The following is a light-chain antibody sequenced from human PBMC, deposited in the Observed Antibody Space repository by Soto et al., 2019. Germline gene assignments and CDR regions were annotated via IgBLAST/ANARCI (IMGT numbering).Light chain of an antibody. CDR2: GNS. CDR3: QSYDSSLSGSV. CDR1: SSNIGAGYH. V-gene: IGLV1-40*01. J-gene: IGLJ3*02. Sequence: QSVLTQPPSVSGAPGQRVTISCTGSSSNIGAGYHVHWYQQLPGTAPKLLIYGNSNRPSGVPDRFSASKSGTSASLAITGLQAEDEADYYCQSYDSSLSGSVFGGGTQLTVL.